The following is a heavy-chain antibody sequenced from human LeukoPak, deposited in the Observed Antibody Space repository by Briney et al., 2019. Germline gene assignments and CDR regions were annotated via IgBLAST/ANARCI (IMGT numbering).Heavy chain of an antibody. CDR2: IWSDSTNQ. CDR3: ARDRLTTVTTFHFDY. D-gene: IGHD4-17*01. Sequence: GGSLRPSCAASGFTFSTYAIDWCRQAPGKGLGWVAVIWSDSTNQYYADSVRGRFTISRDNSKNTLYLQMSSLRAEDTAMYYCARDRLTTVTTFHFDYWGQGTLVTVSS. CDR1: GFTFSTYA. V-gene: IGHV3-33*01. J-gene: IGHJ4*02.